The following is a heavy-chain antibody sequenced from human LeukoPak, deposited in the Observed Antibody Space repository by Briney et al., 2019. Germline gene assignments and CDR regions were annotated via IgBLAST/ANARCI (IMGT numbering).Heavy chain of an antibody. CDR3: ARLPYVYGSGSYWGAWFDP. D-gene: IGHD3-10*01. J-gene: IGHJ5*02. V-gene: IGHV4-38-2*02. CDR2: IYHSGST. Sequence: SETLSLTCTVSSYSISSGYYWGWIRQPPGKGLEWIGSIYHSGSTYYNPSLKSRVTISVDTSKNQFSLKLSSVTAADTAVYYCARLPYVYGSGSYWGAWFDPWGQGTLVTVSS. CDR1: SYSISSGYY.